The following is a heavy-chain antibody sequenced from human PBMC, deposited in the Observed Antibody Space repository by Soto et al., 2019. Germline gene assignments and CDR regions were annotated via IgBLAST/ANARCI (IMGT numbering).Heavy chain of an antibody. V-gene: IGHV3-13*01. CDR3: SRASEGGFDP. J-gene: IGHJ5*02. D-gene: IGHD1-26*01. Sequence: GGSLRLSCAASGFTLSRYDMYWVRQVAGKGLEWVSTSRTAGDTYYSDSVKGRFTISREDAKNSLYLQMNRLRAGDTAVYYCSRASEGGFDPWGQGTLVTVSS. CDR2: SRTAGDT. CDR1: GFTLSRYD.